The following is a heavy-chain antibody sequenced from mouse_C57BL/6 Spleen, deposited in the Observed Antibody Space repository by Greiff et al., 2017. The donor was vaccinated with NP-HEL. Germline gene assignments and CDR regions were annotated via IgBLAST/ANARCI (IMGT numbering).Heavy chain of an antibody. D-gene: IGHD4-1*01. CDR2: IDPSDIYT. CDR1: GYTFTSYW. Sequence: QVQLQQPGAELVMPGASVKLSCKASGYTFTSYWMHWVKQRPGQGLEWIGEIDPSDIYTNYNQKFKGKSTLTVDKSSSTAYMQLSSLTSEDSAVYYCARRGTGTEAWFAYWGQGTLVTVSA. V-gene: IGHV1-69*01. J-gene: IGHJ3*01. CDR3: ARRGTGTEAWFAY.